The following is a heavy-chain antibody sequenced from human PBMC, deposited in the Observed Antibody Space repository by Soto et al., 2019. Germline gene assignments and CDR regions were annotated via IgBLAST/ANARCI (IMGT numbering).Heavy chain of an antibody. Sequence: SGPTLVNPTQTLTLTXTFSGFSLSTSGVGVGWIRQPPGKALEWLALIYWDDDKRYSPSLKSRLTITKDTSKNQVVLTMTNMDPVDTATYYCVCLGELSLSSDGYYFDYWGQGTLVTVSS. CDR3: VCLGELSLSSDGYYFDY. CDR1: GFSLSTSGVG. CDR2: IYWDDDK. D-gene: IGHD3-16*02. J-gene: IGHJ4*02. V-gene: IGHV2-5*02.